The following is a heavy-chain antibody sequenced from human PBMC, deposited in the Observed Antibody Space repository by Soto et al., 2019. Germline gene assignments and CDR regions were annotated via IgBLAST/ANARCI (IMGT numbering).Heavy chain of an antibody. Sequence: PSETLSLTCTVSGGSISSSSYYWGWIRQPPGKGLEWIGSIYYSGSTYYNPSLKSRVTISVDTSKNQFSLKLSSVTAADTAVYYCASQDYGLYYGMDVWGQGTTVTVS. V-gene: IGHV4-39*01. D-gene: IGHD4-17*01. CDR1: GGSISSSSYY. J-gene: IGHJ6*02. CDR2: IYYSGST. CDR3: ASQDYGLYYGMDV.